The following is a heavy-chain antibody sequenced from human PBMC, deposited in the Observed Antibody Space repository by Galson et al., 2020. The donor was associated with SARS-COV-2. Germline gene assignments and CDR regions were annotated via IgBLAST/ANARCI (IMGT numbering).Heavy chain of an antibody. CDR1: AFNFSSHG. Sequence: GESLKISCAASAFNFSSHGMGWVRQAPGKGLEWISAISGSGKSTYYADSVKGRFTISRDNSKNTLYLQMNSLRVEDTAVYYCAKGIEIWSPFYFDYWGQGTLVTVSS. CDR2: ISGSGKST. D-gene: IGHD3-3*02. CDR3: AKGIEIWSPFYFDY. V-gene: IGHV3-23*01. J-gene: IGHJ4*02.